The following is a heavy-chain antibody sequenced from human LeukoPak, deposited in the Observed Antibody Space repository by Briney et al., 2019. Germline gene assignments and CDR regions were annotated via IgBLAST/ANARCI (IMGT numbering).Heavy chain of an antibody. CDR1: GFTVITND. CDR2: LYSDGNT. V-gene: IGHV3-53*01. J-gene: IGHJ4*02. D-gene: IGHD1-14*01. CDR3: ARGVEPLAANTLAY. Sequence: GGSLRLSCAASGFTVITNDMTWVRQAPGKGLECVSVLYSDGNTKYADSVQGRFTLSRDNSKNTLYLEMNSLSPDDTAVYYCARGVEPLAANTLAYWGQGTLVTVSS.